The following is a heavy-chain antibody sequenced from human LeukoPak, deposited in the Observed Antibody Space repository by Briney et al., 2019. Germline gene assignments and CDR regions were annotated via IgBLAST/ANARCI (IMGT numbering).Heavy chain of an antibody. V-gene: IGHV4-59*01. J-gene: IGHJ4*02. Sequence: PSETLSLTCTVSGGSISRYYWSWIRQPPGKGLEWIGYIYYSASTNYNPSLKSRVTTSVDTSKNQFSLKLSSVTAADTAVYYCARENPVGATTGSNYFDYWGQGTLVTVSS. CDR3: ARENPVGATTGSNYFDY. D-gene: IGHD1-26*01. CDR2: IYYSAST. CDR1: GGSISRYY.